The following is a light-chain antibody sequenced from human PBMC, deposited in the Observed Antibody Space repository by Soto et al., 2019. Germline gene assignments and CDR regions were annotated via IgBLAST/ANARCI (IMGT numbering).Light chain of an antibody. CDR3: QQYNNRYT. V-gene: IGKV3-15*01. Sequence: EIVMTQSPATLSVSPGERATLSCRASQSVRSKLAWYQQKPGQAPRLLIYDASTRATGIAARFIGSGSGTEFALTISSLQSEDFAVYYCQQYNNRYTFGQGTKLEIK. CDR2: DAS. CDR1: QSVRSK. J-gene: IGKJ2*01.